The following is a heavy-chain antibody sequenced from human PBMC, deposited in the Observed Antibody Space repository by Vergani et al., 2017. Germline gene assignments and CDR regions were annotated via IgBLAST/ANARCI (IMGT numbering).Heavy chain of an antibody. CDR3: ARHKEQLVPGNYYYYYYMDV. CDR1: GESIRSGSHY. CDR2: IHTGGST. Sequence: QVKLQESGPGLLKPSQTLSLTCTVSGESIRSGSHYWSWIRQPAGKGPEWIGHIHTGGSTDLNPSFKSRVSISVDTSKSQFSLKLNSVTVADTAVYYCARHKEQLVPGNYYYYYYMDVWGKGTTVTVSS. V-gene: IGHV4-61*02. D-gene: IGHD6-13*01. J-gene: IGHJ6*03.